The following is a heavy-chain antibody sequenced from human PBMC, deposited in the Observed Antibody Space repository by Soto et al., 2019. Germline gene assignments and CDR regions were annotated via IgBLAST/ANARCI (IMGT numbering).Heavy chain of an antibody. CDR2: IKQDGSEK. V-gene: IGHV3-7*01. CDR1: GFTFSSYW. CDR3: ARDHCSGGSCYFPNWFDP. J-gene: IGHJ5*02. D-gene: IGHD2-15*01. Sequence: GGSLRLSCAASGFTFSSYWMSWVRQAPGKGLEWVANIKQDGSEKYYVDSVKGRFTISRDNAKNSLYLQMNSLRAEDTAVYYCARDHCSGGSCYFPNWFDPWGQGTLVTVSS.